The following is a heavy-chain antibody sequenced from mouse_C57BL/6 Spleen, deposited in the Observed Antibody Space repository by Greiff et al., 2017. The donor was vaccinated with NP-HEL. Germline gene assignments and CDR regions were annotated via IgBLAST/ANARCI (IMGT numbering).Heavy chain of an antibody. CDR1: GYAFSSYW. Sequence: QVQLQQSGAELVKPGASVKISCKASGYAFSSYWMNWVKQRPGKGLEWIGQIYPGDGDTNYNGKFKGKATLTADKSSSTAYMQLSSLTSEDSAVYFCARDYSNYERYFDVWGTGTTVTVSS. CDR3: ARDYSNYERYFDV. D-gene: IGHD2-5*01. V-gene: IGHV1-80*01. CDR2: IYPGDGDT. J-gene: IGHJ1*03.